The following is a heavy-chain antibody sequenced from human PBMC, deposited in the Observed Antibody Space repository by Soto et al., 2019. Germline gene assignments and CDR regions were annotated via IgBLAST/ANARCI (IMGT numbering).Heavy chain of an antibody. D-gene: IGHD3-10*02. CDR2: IYYSGST. CDR3: ARSVFS. CDR1: DGSVSSGGYY. Sequence: SVTMCVTCTVSDGSVSSGGYYWTWIRQHPGKGLEWIGYIYYSGSTYYNPSLKSRVTISVDTSKNQFSLKLSSVTAADTAVYYCARSVFSWGKGTLVTVSS. J-gene: IGHJ5*02. V-gene: IGHV4-31*03.